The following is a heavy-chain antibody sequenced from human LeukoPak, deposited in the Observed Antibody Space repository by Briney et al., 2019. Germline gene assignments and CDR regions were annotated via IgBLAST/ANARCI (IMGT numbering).Heavy chain of an antibody. CDR2: INGGSRAM. D-gene: IGHD2-2*01. CDR3: GNSYHALNL. CDR1: GFTFSNYS. V-gene: IGHV3-48*01. Sequence: PGGSLRLSCEASGFTFSNYSMNWVRQAPGKGLEWISYINGGSRAMYYADSVKGRFTISRDDAKNSLYLQMSSLRAEDTAVYYCGNSYHALNLWGQGTLVTVSS. J-gene: IGHJ5*02.